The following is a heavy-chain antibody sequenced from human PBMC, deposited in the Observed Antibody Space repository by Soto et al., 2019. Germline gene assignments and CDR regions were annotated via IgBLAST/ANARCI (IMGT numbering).Heavy chain of an antibody. V-gene: IGHV3-53*01. J-gene: IGHJ4*02. Sequence: GGSLRLSCAASGFTVSSNYMSWVRQAPGKGLEWVSVIYSGGSTYYADSVKGRFTISRDNSKNTLYLQMNSLRAEDTAVYYCARSGYSYGPFDDRGQGTLVPVSS. CDR2: IYSGGST. D-gene: IGHD5-18*01. CDR3: ARSGYSYGPFDD. CDR1: GFTVSSNY.